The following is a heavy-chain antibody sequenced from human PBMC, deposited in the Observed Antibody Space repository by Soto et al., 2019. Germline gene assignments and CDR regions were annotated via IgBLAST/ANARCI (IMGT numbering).Heavy chain of an antibody. Sequence: GASVKVSCKASGYTFTSYAMNWVRQAPGQRLEWMGWINAGNGNTKYSQKFQGRVTITRDTSASTAYMELSSLRSEDTAVYYCARDPGYSDGNTWGQGTMVTGSS. CDR3: ARDPGYSDGNT. D-gene: IGHD5-18*01. CDR1: GYTFTSYA. CDR2: INAGNGNT. V-gene: IGHV1-3*01. J-gene: IGHJ4*02.